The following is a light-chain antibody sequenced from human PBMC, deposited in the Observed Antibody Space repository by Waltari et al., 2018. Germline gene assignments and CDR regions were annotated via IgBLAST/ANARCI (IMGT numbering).Light chain of an antibody. CDR2: GTY. J-gene: IGKJ4*01. V-gene: IGKV1-12*01. CDR1: QAISNW. CDR3: QQTKSLPLS. Sequence: DIEMTQFPSSVAASIGDRVTLTCRASQAISNWLAWYQQKPGEAPKLLISGTYILQSGVPSRFSGSGSGTDFTLTINNLQPEDFATYFCQQTKSLPLSFGGGTRVEVK.